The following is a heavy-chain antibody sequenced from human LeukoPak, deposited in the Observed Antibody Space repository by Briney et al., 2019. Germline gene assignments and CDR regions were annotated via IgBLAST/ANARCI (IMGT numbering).Heavy chain of an antibody. J-gene: IGHJ6*03. CDR1: GGSISSYY. Sequence: SETLSPTCTVSGGSISSYYWSWIRQPPGKGLEWIGYIYYSGSTNYNPSLKSRVTISVDTSKNQFSLKLSSVTAADTAVYYCAREVPSRPYYMDVWGKGTTVTVSS. CDR3: AREVPSRPYYMDV. D-gene: IGHD2-2*01. CDR2: IYYSGST. V-gene: IGHV4-59*01.